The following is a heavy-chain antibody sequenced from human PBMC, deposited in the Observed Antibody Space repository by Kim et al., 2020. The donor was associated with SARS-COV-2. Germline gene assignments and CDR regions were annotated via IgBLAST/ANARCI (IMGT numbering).Heavy chain of an antibody. J-gene: IGHJ4*02. CDR2: INHSGST. V-gene: IGHV4-34*01. CDR1: GGSFSGYY. Sequence: SETLSLTCAVYGGSFSGYYWSWIRQPPGKGLEWIGEINHSGSTNYNPSLKSRVTISVDTSKNQFSLKLSSVTAADTAVYYCARTLKRTMIVVVPQYYFDYWGQGTLVTVSS. CDR3: ARTLKRTMIVVVPQYYFDY. D-gene: IGHD3-22*01.